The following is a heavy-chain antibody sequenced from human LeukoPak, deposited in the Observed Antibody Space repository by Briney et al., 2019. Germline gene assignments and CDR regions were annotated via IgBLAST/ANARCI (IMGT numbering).Heavy chain of an antibody. J-gene: IGHJ3*02. D-gene: IGHD6-13*01. Sequence: PGGSLRLSCAASGFTFSSYAMSWVRQAPGEGLEWVSAISGSGGSTYYADSVKGRFTISRDNAKNSLYLQMNSLRAEDTAVYYCAREYSSSWYDAFDIWGQGTMVTVSS. V-gene: IGHV3-23*01. CDR1: GFTFSSYA. CDR2: ISGSGGST. CDR3: AREYSSSWYDAFDI.